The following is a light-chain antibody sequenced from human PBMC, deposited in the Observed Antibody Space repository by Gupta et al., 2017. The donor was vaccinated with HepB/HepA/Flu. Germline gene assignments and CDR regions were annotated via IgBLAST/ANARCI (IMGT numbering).Light chain of an antibody. J-gene: IGKJ1*01. Sequence: EIVLTQSPDTLSLSPGERATLSCRASPRVDSSYLAWLQQSPGQAPRVVIFAASTRATGVPDRFSGSGSGTDFTLTITRLEPDDFAMYYCQQYDRSPPWTFGQGTKVEMK. CDR1: PRVDSSY. V-gene: IGKV3-20*01. CDR2: AAS. CDR3: QQYDRSPPWT.